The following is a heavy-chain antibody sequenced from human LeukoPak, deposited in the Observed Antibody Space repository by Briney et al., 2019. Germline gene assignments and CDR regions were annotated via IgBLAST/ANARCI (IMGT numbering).Heavy chain of an antibody. D-gene: IGHD2-15*01. CDR2: IYPGDSDT. V-gene: IGHV5-51*01. Sequence: GESLKISCKTSGYSFTSYWIGWVRQVPGKGLEWMGIIYPGDSDTRYSPSFQGQVTISADKSSSTAYLQWSSLKASDTAMYYCARQEYCSGGSCYTWFDPWGQGTLVTVSS. CDR1: GYSFTSYW. CDR3: ARQEYCSGGSCYTWFDP. J-gene: IGHJ5*02.